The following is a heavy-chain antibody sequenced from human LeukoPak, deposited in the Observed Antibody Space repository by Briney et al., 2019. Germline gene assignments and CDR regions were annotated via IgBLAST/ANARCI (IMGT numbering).Heavy chain of an antibody. D-gene: IGHD5-24*01. CDR1: GFTFSNFA. V-gene: IGHV3-23*01. Sequence: GGSLRLSCAASGFTFSNFAMNWVRQAPGKGLEWVSVITGSAGSTYYADSVKGRFTISRDNSKNTLYLQMDSLRAEDTAVYFCAKGAGYNVVRCVDYWGQGTLVTVSS. CDR2: ITGSAGST. J-gene: IGHJ4*02. CDR3: AKGAGYNVVRCVDY.